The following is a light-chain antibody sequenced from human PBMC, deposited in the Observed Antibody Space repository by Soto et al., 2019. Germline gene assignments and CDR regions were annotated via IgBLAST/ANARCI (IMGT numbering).Light chain of an antibody. J-gene: IGKJ4*01. CDR1: QDISRY. CDR2: DAS. CDR3: QQYDDLPPFT. Sequence: DIQMTQSPSSLSASVGDRVTITCQASQDISRYLNWYQQKPGKAPRLLISDASNLRAGVPSRFSGSGSRTEFTFTISSLQPEDFATYYCQQYDDLPPFTFGGGTNVDIK. V-gene: IGKV1-33*01.